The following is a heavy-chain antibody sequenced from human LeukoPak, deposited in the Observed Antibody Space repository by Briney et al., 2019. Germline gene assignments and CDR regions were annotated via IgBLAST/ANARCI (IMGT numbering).Heavy chain of an antibody. J-gene: IGHJ4*02. CDR3: ARECIDGYYESSGYDL. D-gene: IGHD3-22*01. CDR2: IKDDGSRK. V-gene: IGHV3-7*01. Sequence: GGSLRLSCAASGFSLSGYWMSWVRQAPGKGLEWVANIKDDGSRKHNVDSARGRFTISRDNAKNSLYLDMNSLRAEDTAVYYCARECIDGYYESSGYDLWGQGTLVTVSS. CDR1: GFSLSGYW.